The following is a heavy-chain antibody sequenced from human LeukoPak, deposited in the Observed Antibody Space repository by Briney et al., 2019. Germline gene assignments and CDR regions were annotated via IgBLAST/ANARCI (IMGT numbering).Heavy chain of an antibody. D-gene: IGHD6-19*01. CDR2: INYSGST. CDR1: GGSISSYY. J-gene: IGHJ4*02. CDR3: ARWYSSGWAFDY. V-gene: IGHV4-59*08. Sequence: PSETLSLTCTVSGGSISSYYWSWIRQPQGKGLEWIGYINYSGSTNYNPSLKSRVSISVDTSKNQFSLKLSSVTAADTAVYYCARWYSSGWAFDYWGQGTLVTVSS.